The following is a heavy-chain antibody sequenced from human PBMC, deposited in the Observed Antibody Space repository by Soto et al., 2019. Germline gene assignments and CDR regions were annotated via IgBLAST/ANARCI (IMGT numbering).Heavy chain of an antibody. J-gene: IGHJ6*02. V-gene: IGHV1-69*01. CDR2: IIPILGTI. CDR3: ARDFRGGRCYFYYGMDV. Sequence: QVQLVQSGAEVKRPGSSVKVSCKASGGTFSGYAISWVRQVPGQGLEWMGGIIPILGTINYAQNFEARVTITADESTNTAYMWLSNLRSEDTALYYCARDFRGGRCYFYYGMDVWGQGTTVTVSS. D-gene: IGHD1-1*01. CDR1: GGTFSGYA.